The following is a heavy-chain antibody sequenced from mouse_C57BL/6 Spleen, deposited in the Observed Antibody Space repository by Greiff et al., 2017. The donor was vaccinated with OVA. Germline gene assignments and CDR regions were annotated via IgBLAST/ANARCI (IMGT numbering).Heavy chain of an antibody. CDR2: IYPGSGNT. J-gene: IGHJ4*01. D-gene: IGHD2-2*01. CDR1: GYTFTDYY. V-gene: IGHV1-76*01. CDR3: ARVLYGYDDAMDD. Sequence: QVQLQQSGAELVRPGASVKLSCKASGYTFTDYYINWVKQRPGQGLEWIARIYPGSGNTYYNEKFKGKATLTAEKSSSTAYMQRSSLTSEDSAVYFCARVLYGYDDAMDDWGKGTSVTVSS.